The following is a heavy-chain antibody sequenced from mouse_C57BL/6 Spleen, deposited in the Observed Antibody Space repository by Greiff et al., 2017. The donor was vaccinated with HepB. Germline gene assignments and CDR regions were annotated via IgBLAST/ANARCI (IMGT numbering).Heavy chain of an antibody. CDR2: ISSGGDYI. D-gene: IGHD1-1*01. Sequence: EVKLMESGEGLVKPGGSLKLSCAASGFTFSSYAMSWVRQTPEKRLEWVAYISSGGDYIYYADTVKGRFTISRDNARNTLYLQMSSLKSEDTAMYYCTRDNGSSYVFAYWGQGTLVTVSA. CDR3: TRDNGSSYVFAY. J-gene: IGHJ3*01. V-gene: IGHV5-9-1*02. CDR1: GFTFSSYA.